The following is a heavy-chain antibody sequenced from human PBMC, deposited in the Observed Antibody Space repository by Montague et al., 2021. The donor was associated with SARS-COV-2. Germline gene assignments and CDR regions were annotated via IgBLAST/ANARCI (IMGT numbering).Heavy chain of an antibody. CDR2: IKYDESEK. CDR3: ARGGFYCFDS. D-gene: IGHD5-12*01. V-gene: IGHV3-7*01. J-gene: IGHJ4*02. Sequence: SLRLSCAASGFTFRNSWTNWVRQAPGKGLEWVANIKYDESEKSYVDSVKGRFTISRDNAKNSLYLQMNGLRVEDTAVYYCARGGFYCFDSWGQGTLVTVSS. CDR1: GFTFRNSW.